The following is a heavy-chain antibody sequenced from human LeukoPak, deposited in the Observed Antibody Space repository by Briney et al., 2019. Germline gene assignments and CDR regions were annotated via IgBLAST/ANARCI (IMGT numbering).Heavy chain of an antibody. Sequence: ASVKVSCEVSGYTLTEFSMHWVRQAPGKGVEGRGGFDPEDGETNYAQKFQGRVTMTEDTSTDTAYMELSSLRSEDTAVYYCATGPPYSSSWSYFDYWGQGTLVTVSS. D-gene: IGHD6-13*01. J-gene: IGHJ4*02. V-gene: IGHV1-24*01. CDR1: GYTLTEFS. CDR2: FDPEDGET. CDR3: ATGPPYSSSWSYFDY.